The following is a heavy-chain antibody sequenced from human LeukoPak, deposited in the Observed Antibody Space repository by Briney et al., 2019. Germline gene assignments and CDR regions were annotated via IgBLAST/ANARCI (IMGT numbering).Heavy chain of an antibody. CDR1: GFTFSSYA. V-gene: IGHV3-23*01. D-gene: IGHD3-22*01. J-gene: IGHJ3*02. Sequence: PGGSLRLSCAASGFTFSSYAMSWVRQAPGKGLEWVSAISGSGGSTYYADSVKGRFTISRDNSKNTLYLQMNSLRAEDTAVYYCASLQAYYYDSSGYGRSLDDAFDIWGQGTMVTVSS. CDR3: ASLQAYYYDSSGYGRSLDDAFDI. CDR2: ISGSGGST.